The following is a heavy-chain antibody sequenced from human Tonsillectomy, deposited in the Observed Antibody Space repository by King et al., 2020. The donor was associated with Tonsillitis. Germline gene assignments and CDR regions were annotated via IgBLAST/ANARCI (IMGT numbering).Heavy chain of an antibody. CDR3: ARELWCGGVLFYYYAMDV. V-gene: IGHV3-48*01. CDR2: ISSTTI. CDR1: GFTFSDYS. D-gene: IGHD3-10*01. J-gene: IGHJ6*02. Sequence: VQLVESGGDLVQPGGSLRLSCVGSGFTFSDYSMNWVRQAPGKGLEWVSYISSTTIYYADSVKGRFTISRDDAKNSLFLQMNSLRAEDTAVYYCARELWCGGVLFYYYAMDVWGQGTTVTVSS.